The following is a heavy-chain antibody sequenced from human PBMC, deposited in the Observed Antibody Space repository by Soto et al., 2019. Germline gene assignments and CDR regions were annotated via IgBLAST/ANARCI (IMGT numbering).Heavy chain of an antibody. CDR3: ARDVVVPAAMSLDRYYYYGMDV. CDR2: IYSGGST. D-gene: IGHD2-2*01. J-gene: IGHJ6*02. V-gene: IGHV3-66*01. Sequence: EVQLVESGGGLVQPGGSLRLSCAASGFTVSSNYMSWVRQAPGKGLEWVSVIYSGGSTYYADSVKGRFTISRDNSKNTLYLQMNRLSDEDTAVYYCARDVVVPAAMSLDRYYYYGMDVWGQGTTVTVSS. CDR1: GFTVSSNY.